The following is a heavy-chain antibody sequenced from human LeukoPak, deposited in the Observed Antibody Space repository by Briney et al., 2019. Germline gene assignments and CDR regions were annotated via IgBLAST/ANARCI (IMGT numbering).Heavy chain of an antibody. Sequence: GGFLRLSCAASGFTLSSYWMHWVRQGPGKGLVWVSRIKSDGSTTSYADSVRGRFTISRDNAKNTLYLQMNSLRAEDTAVYYCARSDWLDSWGQGTLVTVSS. CDR1: GFTLSSYW. CDR2: IKSDGSTT. J-gene: IGHJ5*01. CDR3: ARSDWLDS. V-gene: IGHV3-74*01.